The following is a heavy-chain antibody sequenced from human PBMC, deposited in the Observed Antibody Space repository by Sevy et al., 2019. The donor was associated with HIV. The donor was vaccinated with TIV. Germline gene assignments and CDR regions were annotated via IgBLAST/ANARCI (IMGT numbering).Heavy chain of an antibody. D-gene: IGHD3-10*02. CDR2: LSFDCGKI. V-gene: IGHV3-23*01. Sequence: GGSLRLSCAVSGFNFNIYSMSWVRQAPGKGLEWVSFLSFDCGKINYADSVKGRFIISGDDSKNTLYLQMNSLRAEDTAVYFCAREGCSRPHDYWGQGTLVTVSS. CDR3: AREGCSRPHDY. J-gene: IGHJ4*02. CDR1: GFNFNIYS.